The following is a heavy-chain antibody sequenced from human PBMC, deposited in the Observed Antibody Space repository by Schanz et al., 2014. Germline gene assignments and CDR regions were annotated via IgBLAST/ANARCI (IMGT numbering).Heavy chain of an antibody. V-gene: IGHV3-21*01. Sequence: EVHLEESGGGLVQPGGSQRLSCAASGFIFNDYYMNWIRQAPGKGLEWVSSISSSSSDISYADSVKGRFTISRDNAKNSMYLQMNSLRDEDTAVYYCARDSDRATMVRTYNWFDPWGQGTLVTVSS. CDR1: GFIFNDYY. D-gene: IGHD3-10*01. CDR2: ISSSSSDI. CDR3: ARDSDRATMVRTYNWFDP. J-gene: IGHJ5*02.